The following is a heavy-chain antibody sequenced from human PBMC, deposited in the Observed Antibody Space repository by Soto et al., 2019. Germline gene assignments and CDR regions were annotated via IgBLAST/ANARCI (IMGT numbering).Heavy chain of an antibody. CDR2: ISDSGGNT. V-gene: IGHV3-23*01. CDR3: AKQIGYCSLGTCYFDS. CDR1: GFTFRKSA. J-gene: IGHJ4*02. Sequence: GGSLRLSCAVSGFTFRKSAMSWARQAPGKGLEWVSAISDSGGNTYYADSVKGRFTISRDNSENTLHLQMNSLRAEDTAVYYCAKQIGYCSLGTCYFDSWGQGTLVTVSS. D-gene: IGHD2-15*01.